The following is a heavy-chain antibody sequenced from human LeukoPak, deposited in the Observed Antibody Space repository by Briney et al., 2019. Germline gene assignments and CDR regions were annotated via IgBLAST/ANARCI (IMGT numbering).Heavy chain of an antibody. CDR1: GFTFSSYA. V-gene: IGHV3-20*04. Sequence: GGSLRLSCAASGFTFSSYATSWVRQAPGKGLEWVSGINWSGGSIGYADSVKGRFTISRDNAKNSLYLQMNSLRAEDTALYYCARAWGCSGGRCQTYYYYYMDVWGKGTTVTVSS. CDR3: ARAWGCSGGRCQTYYYYYMDV. CDR2: INWSGGSI. J-gene: IGHJ6*03. D-gene: IGHD2-15*01.